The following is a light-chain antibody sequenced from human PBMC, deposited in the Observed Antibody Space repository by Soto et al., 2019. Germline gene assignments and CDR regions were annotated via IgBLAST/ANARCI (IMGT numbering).Light chain of an antibody. J-gene: IGLJ1*01. CDR3: ISYKTADTFL. CDR2: YST. V-gene: IGLV2-14*03. Sequence: QSALTQPPSVSGSPGQSITVSCTGTSSDIGASNFVSWYLHLPGRPPKVIIFYSTNRPSVFSNRLSVSKSGITASVHIFGPQADGEAEYFYISYKTADTFLFGTGTKVTAL. CDR1: SSDIGASNF.